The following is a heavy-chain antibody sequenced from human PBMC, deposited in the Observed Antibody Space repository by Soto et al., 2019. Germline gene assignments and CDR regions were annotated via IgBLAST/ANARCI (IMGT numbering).Heavy chain of an antibody. D-gene: IGHD5-18*01. J-gene: IGHJ4*02. CDR2: IKSKTDGGTT. V-gene: IGHV3-15*01. CDR1: GFTFSDAW. CDR3: TTDRGRRAGYAQDY. Sequence: EVQLVESGGGLVKPGGSLRLSCAASGFTFSDAWMSWVRQAPGKGLEWVGRIKSKTDGGTTDYAAPVKGRFTISRDDSKDTLYLQMNSRKTDATAVYYCTTDRGRRAGYAQDYWGQGTLVTVSS.